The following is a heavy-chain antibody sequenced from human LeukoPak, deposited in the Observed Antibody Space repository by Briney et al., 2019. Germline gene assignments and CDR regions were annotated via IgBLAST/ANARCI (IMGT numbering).Heavy chain of an antibody. V-gene: IGHV3-66*01. Sequence: GGSLRLSCAASGFTVSSNYMSWVRQAPGKGLEWVSVIYSGGSTYYADSVKGRFTISRDNSKNTLYLQMNSMRAEDTAVYYCARDIGVGATTTFDYWGQGTLVTVSS. J-gene: IGHJ4*02. CDR2: IYSGGST. D-gene: IGHD1-26*01. CDR1: GFTVSSNY. CDR3: ARDIGVGATTTFDY.